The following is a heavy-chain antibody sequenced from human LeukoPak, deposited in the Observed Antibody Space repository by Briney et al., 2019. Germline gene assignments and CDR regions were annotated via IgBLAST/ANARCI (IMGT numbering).Heavy chain of an antibody. J-gene: IGHJ4*02. D-gene: IGHD4-23*01. CDR2: ISWDGGST. Sequence: AGGSLRLSCAASGFTFDDYTMHWVRQAPGKGLEWVSLISWDGGSTYYADSVKGRFTISRDNSKNSLYLQMNSLRTEDTALYYCAKDIGCGGNSGLLDYWGQGTLVTVSS. CDR1: GFTFDDYT. V-gene: IGHV3-43*01. CDR3: AKDIGCGGNSGLLDY.